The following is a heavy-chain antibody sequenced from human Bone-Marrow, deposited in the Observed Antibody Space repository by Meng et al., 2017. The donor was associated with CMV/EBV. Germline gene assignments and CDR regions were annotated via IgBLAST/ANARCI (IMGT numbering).Heavy chain of an antibody. V-gene: IGHV1-2*02. J-gene: IGHJ5*02. CDR3: ARQVETTDIVVVPAAYFNWFDP. CDR1: GYTFTGYY. D-gene: IGHD2-2*01. Sequence: ASVKLPCKPPGYTFTGYYMHWVRQAPGQGLEWMGWINPNSGGTNYAQKFQGRVTMTRDTSISTAYMELSRLRSEDTAVYYCARQVETTDIVVVPAAYFNWFDPWGQGTLVTVSS. CDR2: INPNSGGT.